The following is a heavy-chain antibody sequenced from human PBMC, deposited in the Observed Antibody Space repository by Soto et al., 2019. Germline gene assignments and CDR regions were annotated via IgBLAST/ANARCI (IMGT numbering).Heavy chain of an antibody. CDR3: ASRDPGTSVDY. D-gene: IGHD1-7*01. Sequence: PSETLSLTCAVSGGSFTSNNWWTWVRQPPGQGLEWVGEIYRTGSTNYNPSLKSRVTISLDKSENQFSLKVTSLTAADTAVYYCASRDPGTSVDYWGQGTLVTVSS. J-gene: IGHJ4*02. CDR1: GGSFTSNNW. V-gene: IGHV4-4*02. CDR2: IYRTGST.